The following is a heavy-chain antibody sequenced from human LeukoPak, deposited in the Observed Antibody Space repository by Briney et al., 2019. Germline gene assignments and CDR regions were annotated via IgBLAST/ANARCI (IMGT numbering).Heavy chain of an antibody. V-gene: IGHV6-1*01. CDR3: ARDQPWINGFDM. CDR2: IYYKSKWFN. J-gene: IGHJ3*02. D-gene: IGHD5-12*01. CDR1: GDSVSSNS. Sequence: SQTLSLTCVISGDSVSSNSWNWIRQSPSRGLEWLGRIYYKSKWFNDYAVSVKSRITINPDTSKNQFSLHLNSVTPEDTALYYCARDQPWINGFDMWGHGTMVTVSS.